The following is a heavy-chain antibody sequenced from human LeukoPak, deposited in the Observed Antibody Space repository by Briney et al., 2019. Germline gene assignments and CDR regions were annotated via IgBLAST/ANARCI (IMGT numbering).Heavy chain of an antibody. CDR1: GYTFTGYY. V-gene: IGHV1-2*02. CDR2: INPNSGGT. CDR3: ARCLGYYYYYYGMDV. Sequence: ASLKVSCKASGYTFTGYYMHWVRQAPGQGLEWMGWINPNSGGTNYAQKFQGRVTMTRDTSISTAYMELSRLRSDDTAVYYCARCLGYYYYYYGMDVWGQGTTVTVSS. D-gene: IGHD7-27*01. J-gene: IGHJ6*02.